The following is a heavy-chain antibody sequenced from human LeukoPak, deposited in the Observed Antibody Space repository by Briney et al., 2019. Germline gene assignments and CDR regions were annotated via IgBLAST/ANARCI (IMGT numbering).Heavy chain of an antibody. CDR2: IYTSGST. CDR3: ANYCSSSSRHIRRAFDI. V-gene: IGHV4-61*02. CDR1: GGSISSGSYY. D-gene: IGHD2-2*02. J-gene: IGHJ3*02. Sequence: SETLSLTCTVSGGSISSGSYYWGWLRQPAGKGLEWIGRIYTSGSTNYNPSLKSRVAISVDTSKNQFSLKLSSVTAADTAVYYCANYCSSSSRHIRRAFDIWGQGTMVTVSS.